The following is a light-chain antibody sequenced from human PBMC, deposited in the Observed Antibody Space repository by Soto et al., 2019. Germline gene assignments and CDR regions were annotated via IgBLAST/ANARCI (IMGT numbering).Light chain of an antibody. V-gene: IGLV2-14*01. CDR2: EVS. CDR1: SSDVGAYNY. CDR3: SSYTGSDSYVI. Sequence: QSVLTQPASVPGSRGQSITISCTGTSSDVGAYNYVSWYQHHPGKAPQPMIYEVSNRPSGVSNRFSGSKSGNTASLTISGLQAEDEADYYCSSYTGSDSYVIFGGGT. J-gene: IGLJ2*01.